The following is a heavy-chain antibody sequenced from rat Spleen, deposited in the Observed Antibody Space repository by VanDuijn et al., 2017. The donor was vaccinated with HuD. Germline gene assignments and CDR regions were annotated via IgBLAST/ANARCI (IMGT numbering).Heavy chain of an antibody. CDR2: ISTGGGNT. J-gene: IGHJ4*01. V-gene: IGHV5S23*01. CDR1: GFTFSDYG. Sequence: EVQLVESGGGLVQPGRSLKLSCAASGFTFSDYGMAWVRQGPTKGLEWVASISTGGGNTYYRNSVKGRFTISRDNAKSTLYLQMDSLRSEDTATYYCARHDYDGYYHGVMDAWGQGASVTVSS. CDR3: ARHDYDGYYHGVMDA. D-gene: IGHD1-12*03.